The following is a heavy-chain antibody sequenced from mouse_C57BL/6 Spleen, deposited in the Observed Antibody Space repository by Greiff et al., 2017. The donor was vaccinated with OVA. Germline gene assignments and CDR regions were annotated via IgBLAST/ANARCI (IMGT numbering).Heavy chain of an antibody. Sequence: QVQLQQSGPGLVQPSQSLSITCTVSGFSLTSYGVHWVRQSPGKGLEWLGVIWRGGSTDYYEAFMYRLSITKDNSKSQVFFKMNSLQADDTAIDYCAKIWDDYAMDYWGQGTSVTVSS. CDR3: AKIWDDYAMDY. CDR1: GFSLTSYG. D-gene: IGHD4-1*01. J-gene: IGHJ4*01. CDR2: IWRGGST. V-gene: IGHV2-5*01.